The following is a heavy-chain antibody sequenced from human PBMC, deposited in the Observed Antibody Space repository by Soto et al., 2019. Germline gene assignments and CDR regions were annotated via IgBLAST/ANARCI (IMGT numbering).Heavy chain of an antibody. D-gene: IGHD1-26*01. J-gene: IGHJ4*02. Sequence: QVQLVQSGAEVKKPGASVKVSCKPSGYTFTSYGISWVRQAPGQGLEGMGWVSGYTGNTKYAQKLQGRVTMTTDTPTSTAYLELRSLRSDDTVVYYSARDLGGQILDYWGPGALVTASS. CDR1: GYTFTSYG. CDR2: VSGYTGNT. V-gene: IGHV1-18*01. CDR3: ARDLGGQILDY.